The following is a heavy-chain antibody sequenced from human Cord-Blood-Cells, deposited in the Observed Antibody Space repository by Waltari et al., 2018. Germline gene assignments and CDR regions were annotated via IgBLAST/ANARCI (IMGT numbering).Heavy chain of an antibody. CDR3: TTDCSGSYYFDY. V-gene: IGHV3-15*01. CDR1: GFTFSNAR. D-gene: IGHD1-26*01. Sequence: EVQLVESGGGLVKPGGSLSLSCAASGFTFSNARMSWVRQAPGKGLEWVGRIKSKTDGGTTDYAAPVKGRFTISRDDSKNTLYLQMNSLKTEDTAVYYCTTDCSGSYYFDYWGQGTLVTVSS. J-gene: IGHJ4*02. CDR2: IKSKTDGGTT.